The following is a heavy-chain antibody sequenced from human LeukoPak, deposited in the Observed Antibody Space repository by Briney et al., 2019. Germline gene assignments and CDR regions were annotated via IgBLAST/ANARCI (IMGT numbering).Heavy chain of an antibody. CDR3: ARVRGSSWYVYYYYMDV. CDR2: IYYSGST. Sequence: SETLSLTCTVSGGSISSYYWRWIRQPPGKGLEWIGYIYYSGSTNYNPSLKSRVTISVDTSKNQFSLELSSVTAADTAVYYCARVRGSSWYVYYYYMDVWGKGTTVTVSS. J-gene: IGHJ6*03. D-gene: IGHD6-13*01. CDR1: GGSISSYY. V-gene: IGHV4-59*01.